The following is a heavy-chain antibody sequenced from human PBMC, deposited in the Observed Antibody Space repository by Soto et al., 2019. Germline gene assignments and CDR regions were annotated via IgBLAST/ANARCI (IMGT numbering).Heavy chain of an antibody. V-gene: IGHV3-33*01. CDR2: IWYDGSNK. CDR1: GFTFSSYG. CDR3: ARDAAAAGTRYYYYYGMDV. J-gene: IGHJ6*02. Sequence: PGGSLRLSCAASGFTFSSYGMHWVRQAPGKGLDWVAVIWYDGSNKYYADSVKGRFTISRDNSKNTLYLQMNSLRAEDTAVYYCARDAAAAGTRYYYYYGMDVWGQGTTVTVSS. D-gene: IGHD6-13*01.